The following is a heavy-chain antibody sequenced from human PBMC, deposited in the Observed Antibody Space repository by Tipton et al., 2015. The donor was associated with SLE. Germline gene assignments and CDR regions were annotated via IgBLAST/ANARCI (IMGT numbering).Heavy chain of an antibody. CDR1: RGSFSGYY. J-gene: IGHJ4*02. Sequence: TLSLTCAVYRGSFSGYYWSWIRQPPGKGLEWIGSISYGGRNYYNPSLKSRVTISEDTPKNQFSLKLTSVTAADTAVYYCVRDKRYFDSPVKYWGQGILVTVSS. V-gene: IGHV4-34*01. CDR2: ISYGGRN. D-gene: IGHD3-9*01. CDR3: VRDKRYFDSPVKY.